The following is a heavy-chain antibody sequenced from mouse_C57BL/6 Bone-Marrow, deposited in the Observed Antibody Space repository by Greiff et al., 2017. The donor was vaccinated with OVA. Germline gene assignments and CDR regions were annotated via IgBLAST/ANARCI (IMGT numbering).Heavy chain of an antibody. D-gene: IGHD1-1*01. CDR3: ARLLLRGY. V-gene: IGHV1-81*01. CDR1: GYTFTSYG. CDR2: IYPRSGNT. Sequence: VKLVESGAELARPGASVKLSCKASGYTFTSYGISWVKQRTGQGLEWIGEIYPRSGNTYYNEKFKGKATLTADKSSSTAYMELRSLTSEDSAVDCCARLLLRGYWGQGTAVTVSS. J-gene: IGHJ4*01.